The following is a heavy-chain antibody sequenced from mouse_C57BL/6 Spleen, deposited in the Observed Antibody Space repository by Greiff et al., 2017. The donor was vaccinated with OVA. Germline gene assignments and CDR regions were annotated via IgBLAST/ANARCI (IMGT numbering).Heavy chain of an antibody. CDR2: ISYDGSN. CDR3: AREEDDYLFAY. V-gene: IGHV3-6*01. CDR1: GYSITSGYY. J-gene: IGHJ3*01. D-gene: IGHD2-4*01. Sequence: VQLKESGPGLVKPSQSLSLTCSVTGYSITSGYYWNWIRQFPGNKLEWMGYISYDGSNNYNPSLKNRISITRDTSKNQFFLKLNSVTTEDTATYYCAREEDDYLFAYWGQGTLVTVSA.